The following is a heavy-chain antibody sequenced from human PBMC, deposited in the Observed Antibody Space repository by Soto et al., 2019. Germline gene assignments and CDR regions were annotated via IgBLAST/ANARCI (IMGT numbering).Heavy chain of an antibody. V-gene: IGHV3-23*01. J-gene: IGHJ5*02. Sequence: GGSLRLSCAASGFTFSSYAMSWVRQAPGKGLEWVSAISGSGGSTYYADSVKGRFTISRDNSKNTLYLQMNSLRAEDTAVYYCAKDQSVLLWFGESYNWFDPWGQGTLVTVS. D-gene: IGHD3-10*01. CDR1: GFTFSSYA. CDR2: ISGSGGST. CDR3: AKDQSVLLWFGESYNWFDP.